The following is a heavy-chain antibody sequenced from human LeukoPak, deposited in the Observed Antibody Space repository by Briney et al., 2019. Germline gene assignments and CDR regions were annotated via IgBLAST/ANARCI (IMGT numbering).Heavy chain of an antibody. J-gene: IGHJ6*03. CDR1: GFTFDDYG. Sequence: GGSLRLSCAASGFTFDDYGMSWVRQAPGKGLEWVSGVNWNGGSTVYADSVKGRFTISRDNAKNSLYLQMNSLRAEDTALYYCARGATTVTTDYYYYYMDVWGKGTTVTVSS. CDR2: VNWNGGST. D-gene: IGHD4-17*01. CDR3: ARGATTVTTDYYYYYMDV. V-gene: IGHV3-20*04.